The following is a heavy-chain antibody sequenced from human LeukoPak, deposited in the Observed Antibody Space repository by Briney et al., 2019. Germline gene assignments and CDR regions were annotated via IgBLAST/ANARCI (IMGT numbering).Heavy chain of an antibody. J-gene: IGHJ4*02. CDR1: GFTFSYYT. CDR3: ARVLNYYDSSGYYFSY. CDR2: ISYDGSNK. Sequence: AGGSLRLSCAASGFTFSYYTMHWVRQAPAKGLEWVAVISYDGSNKSYADSVKGRFTISRDNSKNTLYLQMNSLRAEDTAVYYCARVLNYYDSSGYYFSYWGQGTLVTVSS. V-gene: IGHV3-30-3*01. D-gene: IGHD3-22*01.